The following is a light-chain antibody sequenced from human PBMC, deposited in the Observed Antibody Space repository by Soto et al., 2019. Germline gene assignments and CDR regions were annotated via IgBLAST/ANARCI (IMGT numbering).Light chain of an antibody. CDR1: SSNIGTYF. Sequence: QSVLTQPPSVSAAPGQKVTISCSGSSSNIGTYFVSWYQQLPGTAPKLLIYDIDKRPSGIPDRFSGSKSGTSATLGITGLQTGDEADYSCGTWDERLSAVVFGGGTKLTVL. CDR2: DID. J-gene: IGLJ2*01. V-gene: IGLV1-51*01. CDR3: GTWDERLSAVV.